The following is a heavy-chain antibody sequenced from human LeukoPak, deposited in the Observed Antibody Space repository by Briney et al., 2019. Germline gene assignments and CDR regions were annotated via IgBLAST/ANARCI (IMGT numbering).Heavy chain of an antibody. D-gene: IGHD3-22*01. CDR1: GYTFTSYY. CDR2: INPSGGST. V-gene: IGHV1-46*01. CDR3: ARSPYDSSGYPYGMDV. J-gene: IGHJ6*02. Sequence: ASVKVSCKASGYTFTSYYMHRVRQAPGQGLEWMGIINPSGGSTSYAQKFQGRVTMTRDTSTSTVYVELSSLRSEDTAVFYCARSPYDSSGYPYGMDVWGQGTTVTVSS.